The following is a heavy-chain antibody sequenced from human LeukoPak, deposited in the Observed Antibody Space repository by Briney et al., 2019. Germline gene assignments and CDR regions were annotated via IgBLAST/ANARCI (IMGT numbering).Heavy chain of an antibody. CDR2: ISGSTSTI. J-gene: IGHJ4*02. CDR3: ARDPRGDSSGFYPNLGY. D-gene: IGHD3-22*01. CDR1: GFTFSSYS. Sequence: GGSLRLSCAASGFTFSSYSMNWVRQAPGKGLEWVSYISGSTSTIYYADSVKGRFTISRDNAKNLLYLQMNSLRAEDTALYYCARDPRGDSSGFYPNLGYWGQGTLVTVSS. V-gene: IGHV3-48*01.